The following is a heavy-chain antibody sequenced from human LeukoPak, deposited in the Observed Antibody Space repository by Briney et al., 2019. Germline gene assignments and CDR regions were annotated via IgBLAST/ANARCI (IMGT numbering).Heavy chain of an antibody. J-gene: IGHJ4*02. V-gene: IGHV4-39*01. CDR1: GGSISSSSYY. CDR2: IYYSGST. Sequence: SETLSLTCTVSGGSISSSSYYSGWIRQPPGKGLEWIGSIYYSGSTYYNPSLKSRVTISVDTSKNQFSLKLSSVTAADTAVYYCARPGVGCSSTSCYTGPFDYWGQGTLVTVSS. D-gene: IGHD2-2*02. CDR3: ARPGVGCSSTSCYTGPFDY.